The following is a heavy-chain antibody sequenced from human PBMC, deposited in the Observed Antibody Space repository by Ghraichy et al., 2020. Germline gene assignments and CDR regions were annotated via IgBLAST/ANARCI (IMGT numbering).Heavy chain of an antibody. Sequence: ESLNISCTASGFTFTIYWMHWVRQVPGKGLSWVARLNTDGSHIDYADSVKGRFTISRDNGKNTLDLQMNSLRAEDTAIYYCARDRGWDLPFDLWGQGTLVTVSS. CDR2: LNTDGSHI. D-gene: IGHD2-15*01. J-gene: IGHJ4*02. CDR1: GFTFTIYW. V-gene: IGHV3-74*01. CDR3: ARDRGWDLPFDL.